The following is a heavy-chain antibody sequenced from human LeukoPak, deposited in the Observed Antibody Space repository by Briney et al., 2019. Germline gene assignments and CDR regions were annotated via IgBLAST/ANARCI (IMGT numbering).Heavy chain of an antibody. CDR1: GYSFTSYW. D-gene: IGHD1-14*01. Sequence: GESLKISCKGSGYSFTSYWIGWVRQMPGKGLEWMGTIYPGDSDTRYSPSFQGQVTISADKSISTAYLQWNSLKASDTAMYYCARTSEVLFDAFDIWGQGTMVTVSS. V-gene: IGHV5-51*01. J-gene: IGHJ3*02. CDR3: ARTSEVLFDAFDI. CDR2: IYPGDSDT.